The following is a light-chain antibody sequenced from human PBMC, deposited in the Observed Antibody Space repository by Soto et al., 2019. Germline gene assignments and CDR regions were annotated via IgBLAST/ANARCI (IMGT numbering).Light chain of an antibody. CDR2: STN. CDR1: SGSVSTTYY. J-gene: IGLJ2*01. Sequence: QTVVTQEPSLSVSPGGTVTLTCGLTSGSVSTTYYPIWYQQTPGQAPRTLIYSTNTRSSGVPDRFSGSILGNKAALTIRGAQADDEADYYCVLYMGSGTWVFGGGTKVTVL. CDR3: VLYMGSGTWV. V-gene: IGLV8-61*01.